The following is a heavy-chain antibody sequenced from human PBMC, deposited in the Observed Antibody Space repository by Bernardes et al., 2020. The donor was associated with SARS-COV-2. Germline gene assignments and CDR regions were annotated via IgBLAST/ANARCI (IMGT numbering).Heavy chain of an antibody. V-gene: IGHV1-8*01. J-gene: IGHJ4*02. CDR1: GYTFTSYD. Sequence: ASVKVSCKASGYTFTSYDISWVRQATGQGLEWMGWMDPNSGNTGYAQKFQGRVTLTTDTSTSTAYMELRSLRSEDTAVYYCARGWRRGSSRLLDYWGPGHLVPVSS. CDR3: ARGWRRGSSRLLDY. D-gene: IGHD6-13*01. CDR2: MDPNSGNT.